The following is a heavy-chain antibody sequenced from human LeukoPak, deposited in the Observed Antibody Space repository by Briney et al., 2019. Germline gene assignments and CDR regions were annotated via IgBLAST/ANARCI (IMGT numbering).Heavy chain of an antibody. V-gene: IGHV3-53*01. CDR2: IYSGGST. J-gene: IGHJ6*03. CDR3: ARHSGSYYYYYYMDV. Sequence: GGSLRLSCAASGFTVSSNYMSWVRQAPGKGLEWVSVIYSGGSTYYADSVKGRFTISRDNSKNTLYLQMNSLRAEDTAVYYCARHSGSYYYYYYMDVWGKGTTVTISS. CDR1: GFTVSSNY. D-gene: IGHD1-26*01.